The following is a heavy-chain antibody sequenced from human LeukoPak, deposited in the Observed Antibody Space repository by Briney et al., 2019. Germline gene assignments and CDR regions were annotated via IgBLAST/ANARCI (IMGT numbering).Heavy chain of an antibody. J-gene: IGHJ3*02. CDR2: IFSGGTT. D-gene: IGHD3-9*01. V-gene: IGHV3-66*01. CDR3: ARDPDILTGVAYDI. Sequence: GGSLRLSCAATGFTVSSNYMSWVRQAPGKGLEWVSVIFSGGTTKYADSAKGRFSISRDNSKNTLYLQMNSLRAEDTAVYYCARDPDILTGVAYDIWGQGTMVTVSS. CDR1: GFTVSSNY.